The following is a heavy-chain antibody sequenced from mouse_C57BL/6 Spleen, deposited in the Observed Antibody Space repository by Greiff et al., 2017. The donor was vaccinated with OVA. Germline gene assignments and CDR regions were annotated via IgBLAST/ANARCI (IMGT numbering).Heavy chain of an antibody. V-gene: IGHV5-4*01. Sequence: EVQGVESGGGLVKPGGSLKLSCAASGFTFSSYAMSWVRQTPEKRLEWVATISDGGSYAYYPANVTGRFTISRDNAKNNMYLQMSHLKSEVTAMYYCAPYSNYPFAYWGQGTLVTVSA. CDR3: APYSNYPFAY. CDR1: GFTFSSYA. CDR2: ISDGGSYA. D-gene: IGHD2-5*01. J-gene: IGHJ3*01.